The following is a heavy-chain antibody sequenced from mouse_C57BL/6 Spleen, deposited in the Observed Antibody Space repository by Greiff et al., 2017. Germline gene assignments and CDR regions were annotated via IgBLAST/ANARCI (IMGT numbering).Heavy chain of an antibody. V-gene: IGHV1-69*01. CDR2: IDPSDSYT. J-gene: IGHJ4*01. CDR1: GYTFTSYW. Sequence: QVHVKQPGAELVMPGASVKLSCKASGYTFTSYWMHWVKQRPGQGLEWIGEIDPSDSYTNYNQKFKGKSTLTVDKSSSTAYMQLSSLTSEDSAVYYCARSPTVVAGHYAMDYWGQGTSVTVSS. CDR3: ARSPTVVAGHYAMDY. D-gene: IGHD1-1*01.